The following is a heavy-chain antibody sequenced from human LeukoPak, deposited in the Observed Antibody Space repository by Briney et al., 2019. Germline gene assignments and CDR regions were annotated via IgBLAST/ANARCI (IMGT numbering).Heavy chain of an antibody. D-gene: IGHD3-10*01. CDR3: ARTPTYYYGSGSSQDAYYFDY. V-gene: IGHV3-48*01. CDR2: ISSSSSTI. Sequence: PGGSLRLSCAASGFTFSSYSMNWVRQAPGKGLEWVSYISSSSSTIYYADSVKGRFTTSRDNAKNSLYLQMNSLRAEDTAVYYCARTPTYYYGSGSSQDAYYFDYWGQGTLVTVSS. CDR1: GFTFSSYS. J-gene: IGHJ4*02.